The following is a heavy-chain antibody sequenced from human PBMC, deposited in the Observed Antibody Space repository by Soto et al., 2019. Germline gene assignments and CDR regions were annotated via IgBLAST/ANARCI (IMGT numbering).Heavy chain of an antibody. CDR3: ARDWDGSSSWYRALNWFDP. Sequence: QVQLVQSGAEVKKPGSSVKVSCKASGGTFSSYAISWVRQAPGQGLEWMGGIIPIFGTANYAQKFQGRVTITADESTRTAYMGRRSLRSEDTDVHYCARDWDGSSSWYRALNWFDPWGQGTLVTVSS. J-gene: IGHJ5*02. CDR1: GGTFSSYA. D-gene: IGHD6-13*01. CDR2: IIPIFGTA. V-gene: IGHV1-69*12.